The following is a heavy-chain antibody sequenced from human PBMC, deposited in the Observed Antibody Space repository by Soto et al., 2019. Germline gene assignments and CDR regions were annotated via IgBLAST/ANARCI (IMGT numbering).Heavy chain of an antibody. Sequence: GGSLRLSCAASGFTFDDYAMHWVRQAPGKGLEWVSGISWNSGSIGYADSVKGRFTISRDNAKNSLYLQMNSLRAEDTALYYCATKGGPYGDRPFDYWGQGTLVTVSS. J-gene: IGHJ4*02. CDR2: ISWNSGSI. CDR3: ATKGGPYGDRPFDY. CDR1: GFTFDDYA. V-gene: IGHV3-9*01. D-gene: IGHD4-17*01.